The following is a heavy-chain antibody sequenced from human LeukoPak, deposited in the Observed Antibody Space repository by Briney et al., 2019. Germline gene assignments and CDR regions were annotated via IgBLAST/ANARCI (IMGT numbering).Heavy chain of an antibody. Sequence: PGGSLRLSCAASGFTFSSYEMNWVRQAPGKGLEWVSYISSSGSTIYYADSVKGRFTISRDNAKNSLYLQMNSLRAEDTALYYCARADRWLQSRIDYWGQGTLVTVSS. CDR1: GFTFSSYE. CDR2: ISSSGSTI. CDR3: ARADRWLQSRIDY. D-gene: IGHD5-24*01. J-gene: IGHJ4*02. V-gene: IGHV3-48*03.